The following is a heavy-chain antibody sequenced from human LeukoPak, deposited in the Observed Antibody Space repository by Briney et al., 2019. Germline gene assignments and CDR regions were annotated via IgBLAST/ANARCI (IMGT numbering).Heavy chain of an antibody. CDR1: GDSLSNYY. CDR2: IYYTGCP. CDR3: ARLRDYGSGTFYNDY. Sequence: SETLSLTCSVSGDSLSNYYWTWMRQPPGKGLEWVGYIYYTGCPNYNPSLKSRVTISVDTSKNQFSLKLSSVTAADTAVYYCARLRDYGSGTFYNDYWGQGTLVTVSS. D-gene: IGHD3-10*01. J-gene: IGHJ4*02. V-gene: IGHV4-59*08.